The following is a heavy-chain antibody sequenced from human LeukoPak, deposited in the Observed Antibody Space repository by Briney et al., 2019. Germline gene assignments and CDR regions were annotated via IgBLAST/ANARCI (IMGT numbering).Heavy chain of an antibody. Sequence: SETLSLTCAVYGGSFSGYYWSWIRQPPGKGLEWIGEINHSGSTNYNPSLKGRVTISVDTSKNQFSLKLSSVTAADTAVYYCARVRNYYYDSSGYFDYWGQGTLVTVSS. J-gene: IGHJ4*02. CDR2: INHSGST. CDR3: ARVRNYYYDSSGYFDY. V-gene: IGHV4-34*01. CDR1: GGSFSGYY. D-gene: IGHD3-22*01.